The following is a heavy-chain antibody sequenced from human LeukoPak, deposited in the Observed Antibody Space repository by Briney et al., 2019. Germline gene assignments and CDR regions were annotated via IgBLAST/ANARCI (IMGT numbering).Heavy chain of an antibody. CDR1: GFTFSNYA. CDR2: IVGSGGYT. D-gene: IGHD1-26*01. J-gene: IGHJ4*02. CDR3: AKGLNSGTYPYFDH. V-gene: IGHV3-23*01. Sequence: GGSLRLSCSASGFTFSNYAMHWVRQAPGSGLEWVSAIVGSGGYTYYADSVRGRFTISRDNSKSTLYLQMNSLRAEDTAVYYCAKGLNSGTYPYFDHWGQGTLVTVSS.